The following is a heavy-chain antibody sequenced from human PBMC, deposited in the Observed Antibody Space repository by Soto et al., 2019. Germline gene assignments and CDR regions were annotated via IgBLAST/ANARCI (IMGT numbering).Heavy chain of an antibody. CDR2: IIPIHGIA. J-gene: IGHJ6*02. Sequence: GASVKVSCKASGGTFSSYTISWVRQAPGQGLEWMGRIIPIHGIANYAQKLQGRVTMTTDKSTSTAYMELRSLRSDDTAVYYCARVLWFGELMYYYYGMDVWGQGTTVTVSS. CDR1: GGTFSSYT. V-gene: IGHV1-69*02. CDR3: ARVLWFGELMYYYYGMDV. D-gene: IGHD3-10*01.